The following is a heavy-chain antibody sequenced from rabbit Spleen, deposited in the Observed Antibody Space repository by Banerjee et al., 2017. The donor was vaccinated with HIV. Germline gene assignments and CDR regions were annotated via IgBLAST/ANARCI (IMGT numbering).Heavy chain of an antibody. D-gene: IGHD8-1*01. CDR1: GFSFSSDYY. J-gene: IGHJ4*01. CDR3: ARHAGYAGYGYSTLDL. Sequence: QSLEESGENLVKPGASLTLTCTASGFSFSSDYYICWVRQAPGKGLEWIACIYTGSSGSTYYASWAKGRFTISKTSSTTVTLQMTSLTAADTATYFCARHAGYAGYGYSTLDLWGPGTLVTVS. V-gene: IGHV1S40*01. CDR2: IYTGSSGST.